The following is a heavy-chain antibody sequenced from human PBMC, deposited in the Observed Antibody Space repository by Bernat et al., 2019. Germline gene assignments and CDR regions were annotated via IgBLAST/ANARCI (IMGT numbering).Heavy chain of an antibody. Sequence: EVQLLESGGGLVQPGGSLRLSCAASGFTFSSYAMSWVRQAPGKGLEWVAAISGSGGSKYYADSVKGRFTISRDNSKNTLYLQMNSLRAEDTAVYYCPMVPAGSDSSGYYYGAYSYYGMDVWGQGTTVTVSS. CDR3: PMVPAGSDSSGYYYGAYSYYGMDV. CDR2: ISGSGGSK. J-gene: IGHJ6*02. V-gene: IGHV3-23*01. CDR1: GFTFSSYA. D-gene: IGHD3-22*01.